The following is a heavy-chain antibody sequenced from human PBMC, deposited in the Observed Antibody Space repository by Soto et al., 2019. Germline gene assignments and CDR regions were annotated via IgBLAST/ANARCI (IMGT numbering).Heavy chain of an antibody. CDR2: ISAYNGNT. Sequence: QVPLVQSGAEVKKPGASVKVSCKASGYTFTSYGISWVRQAPGQGLEWMGWISAYNGNTNYAQKLQGRVTMTTDTSTSTAYMELRSLRSDDTAVYYCARYRDFWSGYSSGYYYYGMDVWGQGTTVTVSS. V-gene: IGHV1-18*01. CDR1: GYTFTSYG. J-gene: IGHJ6*02. D-gene: IGHD3-3*01. CDR3: ARYRDFWSGYSSGYYYYGMDV.